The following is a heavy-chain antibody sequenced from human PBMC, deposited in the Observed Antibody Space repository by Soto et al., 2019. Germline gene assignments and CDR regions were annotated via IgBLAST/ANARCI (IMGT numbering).Heavy chain of an antibody. D-gene: IGHD3-22*01. V-gene: IGHV2-70*01. CDR2: IDWDGDK. J-gene: IGHJ6*02. Sequence: GSGPTLVNPTQTLTLTCTCSGFSLTTSGMSVSWIRQPPGKALEWLAFIDWDGDKHYTTSLKTRLTLSRDTTKSQVVLTMTNMDPVDTATYYCARTLARSGYYGSFFYYGMDVWGQGTPVTVSS. CDR3: ARTLARSGYYGSFFYYGMDV. CDR1: GFSLTTSGMS.